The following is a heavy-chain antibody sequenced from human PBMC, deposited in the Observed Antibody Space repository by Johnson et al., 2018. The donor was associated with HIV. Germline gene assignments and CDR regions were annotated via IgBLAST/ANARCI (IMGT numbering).Heavy chain of an antibody. D-gene: IGHD1-7*01. CDR1: GFSFSDSA. CDR2: ISFDGSTI. Sequence: QVQLVESGGGVVQPGRSLRLSCAASGFSFSDSAMHWVRQAPGKGLEWVAVISFDGSTIYYANSVEGRFTSSRDNSRDTLYLQMNSLRAEDTAVYYCARDRAWNYEGAFDIWGQGTMVTVSS. V-gene: IGHV3-30-3*01. J-gene: IGHJ3*02. CDR3: ARDRAWNYEGAFDI.